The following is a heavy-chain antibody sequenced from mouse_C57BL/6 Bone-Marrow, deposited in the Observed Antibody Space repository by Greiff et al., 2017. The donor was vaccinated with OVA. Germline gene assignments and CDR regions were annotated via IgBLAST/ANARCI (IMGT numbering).Heavy chain of an antibody. CDR2: ISGGGGNT. V-gene: IGHV5-9*01. J-gene: IGHJ4*01. CDR3: ARRRFITTAGAYAMDY. Sequence: EVKLVESGGGLVKPGGSLKLSCAASGFTFSSYTMSWVRQTPEKRLEWVATISGGGGNTYYTDSVKGRFTISRDNAKNTLYLQMSSLRSEDTALYYCARRRFITTAGAYAMDYWGQGTSVTVSS. CDR1: GFTFSSYT. D-gene: IGHD1-1*01.